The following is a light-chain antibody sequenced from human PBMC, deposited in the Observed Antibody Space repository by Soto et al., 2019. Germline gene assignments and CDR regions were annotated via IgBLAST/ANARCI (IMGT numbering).Light chain of an antibody. CDR3: QQYVSSPLT. V-gene: IGKV3-20*01. CDR1: QSVGKNF. CDR2: GAS. J-gene: IGKJ4*01. Sequence: IVLTQSPGTLSLSPGERATLSCRASQSVGKNFLAWYQQKPGQAPRLLIYGASSRTTGIPDRFSGSGSGSDFTLTISRLESEDFAVYYCQQYVSSPLTFGGGTKVVIK.